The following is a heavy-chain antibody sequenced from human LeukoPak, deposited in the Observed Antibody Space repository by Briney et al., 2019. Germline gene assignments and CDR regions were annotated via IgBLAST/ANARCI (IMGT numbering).Heavy chain of an antibody. CDR3: ARDDRGYYFDY. Sequence: SQTLSLTCAISGDSVYSNSAAWNWLRLSPSRGLEWLGRTYYRSKWYNDYAISVKSRITINPDTSKNQFSLQLNSVTPEDTAVYFCARDDRGYYFDYWGQGTLVTVSS. CDR1: GDSVYSNSAA. J-gene: IGHJ4*02. CDR2: TYYRSKWYN. V-gene: IGHV6-1*01.